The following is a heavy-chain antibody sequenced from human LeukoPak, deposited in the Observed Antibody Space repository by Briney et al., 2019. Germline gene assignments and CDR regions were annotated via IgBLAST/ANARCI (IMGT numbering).Heavy chain of an antibody. V-gene: IGHV1-2*02. CDR1: GYTFTGYY. CDR2: INPNSGGT. D-gene: IGHD2-15*01. CDR3: ARGRFCNDGNCYNNWLDP. Sequence: ASVKVSFKASGYTFTGYYMHWVRVAPGQGLEWMGWINPNSGGTNFAQKFQGRVTMTRDKSIITAYMELSSLRSGDTAVYYCARGRFCNDGNCYNNWLDPWGQGTLVTVSS. J-gene: IGHJ5*02.